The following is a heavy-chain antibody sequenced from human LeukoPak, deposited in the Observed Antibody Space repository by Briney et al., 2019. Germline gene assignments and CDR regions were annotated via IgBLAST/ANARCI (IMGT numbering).Heavy chain of an antibody. J-gene: IGHJ5*02. CDR3: ARARFGEFDP. V-gene: IGHV4-38-2*02. CDR1: GYSISSGYY. CDR2: IYHSGTT. D-gene: IGHD3-10*01. Sequence: SETLSLTCTVSGYSISSGYYWGWIRQPPGKGLEWIGSIYHSGTTYYNPSLKSRVTISVDTSKNQFSLKQISVTATDTAVYYCARARFGEFDPWGQGTLVTVSS.